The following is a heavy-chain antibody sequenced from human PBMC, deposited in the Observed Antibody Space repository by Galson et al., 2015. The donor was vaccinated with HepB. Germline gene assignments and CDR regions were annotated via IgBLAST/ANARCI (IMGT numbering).Heavy chain of an antibody. CDR1: GFTFSIHG. J-gene: IGHJ5*02. Sequence: SLRLSCAASGFTFSIHGMHWVRQAPGKGLEWVAVVWYDGSNKYYADSVEGRFTISRDNSKNTLYLQMNSLRAEDTAVYYCARDGGYSRAWFDPWGQGTLVTVSS. D-gene: IGHD5-12*01. V-gene: IGHV3-33*01. CDR3: ARDGGYSRAWFDP. CDR2: VWYDGSNK.